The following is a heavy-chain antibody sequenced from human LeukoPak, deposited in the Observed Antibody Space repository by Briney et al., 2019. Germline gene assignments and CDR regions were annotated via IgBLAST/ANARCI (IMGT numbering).Heavy chain of an antibody. V-gene: IGHV3-21*01. CDR2: ISSSSSFI. CDR3: ARGFKDIVVVPAAIQTNYYYYYYMDV. CDR1: GFTFSSYS. D-gene: IGHD2-2*02. Sequence: GGSLRLSCAASGFTFSSYSMNWVRQAPGKGLEWVSSISSSSSFIYYADSVKGRFTISRDNAKNSLYLQMNSLRAEDTAVYYCARGFKDIVVVPAAIQTNYYYYYYMDVWGKGTTVTVSS. J-gene: IGHJ6*03.